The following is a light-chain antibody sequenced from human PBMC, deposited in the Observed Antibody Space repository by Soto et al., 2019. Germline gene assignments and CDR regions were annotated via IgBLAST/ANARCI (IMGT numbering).Light chain of an antibody. V-gene: IGLV2-14*01. CDR3: SSKTSSSSPFV. Sequence: QSVLTQPASVSGSPGQSITISCTGSTSDVGAYNYVSWYKHHPGQAPQLMIYEVSNRPSGVSNRFSGSKSGNTASPTISGLQADDEGDYYCSSKTSSSSPFVFGTGTKLTVL. CDR1: TSDVGAYNY. J-gene: IGLJ1*01. CDR2: EVS.